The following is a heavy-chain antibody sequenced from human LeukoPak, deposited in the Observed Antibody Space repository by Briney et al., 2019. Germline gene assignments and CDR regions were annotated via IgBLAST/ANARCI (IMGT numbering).Heavy chain of an antibody. J-gene: IGHJ4*01. CDR1: GFTLSNSA. V-gene: IGHV3-23*01. CDR3: AKGIYSSGWSYFDY. D-gene: IGHD6-19*01. CDR2: LSGSGITT. Sequence: GGSLRLSCAASGFTLSNSAMSWVRQAPGKGLEGVSTLSGSGITTYYADSVKGRFTISRDNSKNTLYLQMNRLRAEDTAVYYCAKGIYSSGWSYFDYWGHGTLVTVSS.